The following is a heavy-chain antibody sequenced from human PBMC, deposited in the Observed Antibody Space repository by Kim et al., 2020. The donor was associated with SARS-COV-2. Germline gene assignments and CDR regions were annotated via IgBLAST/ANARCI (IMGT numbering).Heavy chain of an antibody. D-gene: IGHD3-10*01. V-gene: IGHV3-11*05. Sequence: AGSGKSLFTISRDNAKNSLYLQMNSLRAEDTAVYYCARVGLWFGELPFDYWGQGTLVTVSS. CDR3: ARVGLWFGELPFDY. J-gene: IGHJ4*02.